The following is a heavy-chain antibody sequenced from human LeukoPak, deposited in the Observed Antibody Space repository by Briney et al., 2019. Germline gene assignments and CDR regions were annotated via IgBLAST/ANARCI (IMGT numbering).Heavy chain of an antibody. J-gene: IGHJ4*02. D-gene: IGHD6-6*01. CDR2: ITTGSTYL. CDR1: GFTFSSYN. CDR3: ARESGSYSSSYRFDS. Sequence: GGSLRLSCAASGFTFSSYNMNWVRQAPGKGLEWVSSITTGSTYLYYADSVKGRFTISRDNAKNSLYLQMNSLRAEDTAVYYCARESGSYSSSYRFDSWGQGTLVTVSS. V-gene: IGHV3-21*01.